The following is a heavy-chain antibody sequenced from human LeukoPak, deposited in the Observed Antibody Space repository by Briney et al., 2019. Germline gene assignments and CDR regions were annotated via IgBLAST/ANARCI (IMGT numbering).Heavy chain of an antibody. CDR1: GYSFTSYW. CDR3: ARHFYDSSGYFYY. Sequence: GESLKISCKGSGYSFTSYWIAWVRQMPGKGLEWMGIIYPGDSDTRYSPSFQGQVTISADKSISTAYLQWSSLKASDTAIYYCARHFYDSSGYFYYWGQGTQVTVSS. CDR2: IYPGDSDT. D-gene: IGHD3-22*01. V-gene: IGHV5-51*01. J-gene: IGHJ4*02.